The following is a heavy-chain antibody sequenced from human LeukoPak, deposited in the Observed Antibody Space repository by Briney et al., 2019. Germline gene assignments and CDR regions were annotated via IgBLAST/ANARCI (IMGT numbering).Heavy chain of an antibody. Sequence: SETLSLTCSVSGGSIRSGRHHWAWVRQPPGKGLEFIGSLDESGRPYYNAPLRSRVTISEDSSGKQFSLNLSSVTAADTAVYFCARDLGGYPFFMDVWGRGTTVIVSS. CDR2: LDESGRP. CDR1: GGSIRSGRHH. V-gene: IGHV4-39*07. J-gene: IGHJ6*03. CDR3: ARDLGGYPFFMDV. D-gene: IGHD2-15*01.